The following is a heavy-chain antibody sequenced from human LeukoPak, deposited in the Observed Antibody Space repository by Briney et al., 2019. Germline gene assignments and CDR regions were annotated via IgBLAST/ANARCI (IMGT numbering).Heavy chain of an antibody. CDR2: IWYDGSNK. D-gene: IGHD7-27*01. CDR3: ASGKLGIGSLDY. CDR1: GFTFSSYG. V-gene: IGHV3-33*01. J-gene: IGHJ4*02. Sequence: GGSLRLSSAASGFTFSSYGMHWVRQAPGKGLEWVAVIWYDGSNKYYADSVKGRFTISRDNSKNTLYLQMNSLRAEDTAVYYCASGKLGIGSLDYWGQGTLVTVSS.